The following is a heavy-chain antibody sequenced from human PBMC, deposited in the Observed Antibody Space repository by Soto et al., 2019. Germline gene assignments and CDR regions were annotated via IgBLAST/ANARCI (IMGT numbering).Heavy chain of an antibody. J-gene: IGHJ3*01. D-gene: IGHD3-10*01. V-gene: IGHV4-59*01. CDR2: IYYSGST. Sequence: SETLSLTCNVSGGSISSSYWSWIRQPPGEGLEWIGYIYYSGSTNYNPSLKSRVTISVDTSKNQFSLKLSSVTAADTAVYYCARVWGGAFDFWGQGTMVTVSS. CDR1: GGSISSSY. CDR3: ARVWGGAFDF.